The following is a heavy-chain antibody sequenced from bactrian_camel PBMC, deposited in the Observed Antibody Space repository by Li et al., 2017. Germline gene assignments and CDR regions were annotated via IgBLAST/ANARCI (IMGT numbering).Heavy chain of an antibody. J-gene: IGHJ4*01. CDR3: AAALQSGFCRNWAY. V-gene: IGHV3S26*01. CDR1: GFTVSSYC. Sequence: HVQLVESGGGSVQAGGSLRLACVASGFTVSSYCMSWFRQAPGKEREGVAAIHSGGGPTYADSVKGRFSISQDNAENTVYLQMNSLKPEDTAMYYCAAALQSGFCRNWAYWGPGTQVTVS. D-gene: IGHD7*01. CDR2: IHSGGGP.